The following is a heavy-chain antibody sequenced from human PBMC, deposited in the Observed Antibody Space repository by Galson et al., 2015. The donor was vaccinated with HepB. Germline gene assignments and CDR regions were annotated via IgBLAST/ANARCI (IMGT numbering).Heavy chain of an antibody. CDR1: GLTFGDYT. V-gene: IGHV3-49*03. J-gene: IGHJ3*01. CDR2: IRSKTYSENT. D-gene: IGHD2-15*01. Sequence: SLRLSCAFSGLTFGDYTIHWFRQAPGKGLEWVGFIRSKTYSENTKYAASVNGRFTISRDDFTTIAYLQMNTLKAEDTAIYYCSRDFDGTLVVPGLDSFDVWGQGTMVTVSS. CDR3: SRDFDGTLVVPGLDSFDV.